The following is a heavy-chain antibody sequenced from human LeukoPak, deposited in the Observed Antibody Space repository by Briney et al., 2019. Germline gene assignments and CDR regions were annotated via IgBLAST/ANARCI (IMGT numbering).Heavy chain of an antibody. J-gene: IGHJ4*02. Sequence: GGSLRLSCAASGFPFSIYSMNWVRQAPAKGLEWVSVIYSVGSTYYADSVRGRFTISRDNSKNTLYLQMKSLRVEDTAVYYCAGSLAYCGGYCRLGDYWGQGTLVTVSS. D-gene: IGHD2-21*02. CDR2: IYSVGST. CDR1: GFPFSIYS. CDR3: AGSLAYCGGYCRLGDY. V-gene: IGHV3-66*01.